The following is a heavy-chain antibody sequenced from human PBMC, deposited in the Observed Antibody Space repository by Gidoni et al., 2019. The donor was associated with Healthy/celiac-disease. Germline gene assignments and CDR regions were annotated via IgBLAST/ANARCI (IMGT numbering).Heavy chain of an antibody. Sequence: EVQLVESGGGLVQPGGSLSPSGAASGFTFSSYSMNWVRQAPGKGLEWVSYISSSSSTIYYADSVKGRFTISRDNAKNSLYLQMNSLRDEDTAVCYCARSYGDYGATDYWGQGTLVTVSS. CDR3: ARSYGDYGATDY. V-gene: IGHV3-48*02. D-gene: IGHD4-17*01. CDR1: GFTFSSYS. J-gene: IGHJ4*02. CDR2: ISSSSSTI.